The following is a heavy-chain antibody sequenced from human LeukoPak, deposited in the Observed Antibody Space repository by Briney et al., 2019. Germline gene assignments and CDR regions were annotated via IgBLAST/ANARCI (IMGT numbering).Heavy chain of an antibody. CDR3: ARIMTTVTTYAFDI. CDR1: GGSISSYY. V-gene: IGHV4-59*08. CDR2: IYYSGST. J-gene: IGHJ3*02. Sequence: PSETLSLTCTVSGGSISSYYWSWIRQPPGKGLEWIGYIYYSGSTNYNPSLKSRVTISVDTSKNQFSLKLSSVTAADTAVYYCARIMTTVTTYAFDIWGQGTMVTVSS. D-gene: IGHD4-17*01.